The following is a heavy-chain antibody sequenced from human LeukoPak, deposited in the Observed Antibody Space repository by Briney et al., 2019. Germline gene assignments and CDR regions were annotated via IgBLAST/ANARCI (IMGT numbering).Heavy chain of an antibody. CDR2: INPNSGGT. Sequence: GASVKVSCKASGYTFTGYYMHWVRQAPGQGLEWMGWINPNSGGTNYAQKFQGRVTMTRDTSISTAYMELSRLRSDDTAVYYCARVSTMVRGVMTFDPWGQGTLVTVSS. V-gene: IGHV1-2*02. D-gene: IGHD3-10*01. CDR3: ARVSTMVRGVMTFDP. J-gene: IGHJ5*02. CDR1: GYTFTGYY.